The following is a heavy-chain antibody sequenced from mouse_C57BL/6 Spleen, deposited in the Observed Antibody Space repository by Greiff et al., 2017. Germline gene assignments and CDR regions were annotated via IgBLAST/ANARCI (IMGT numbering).Heavy chain of an antibody. Sequence: QVQLQQPGAELVKPGASVKLSCKASGYTFTSYWMQWVKQRPGQGLEWIGEIDPSDSYTNYNQKFKGKATLSVDTSSSTAYMQLSSLTSEDSAVYYCARRGLRQGWYFGVWGTGTTVTVSS. CDR3: ARRGLRQGWYFGV. V-gene: IGHV1-50*01. CDR1: GYTFTSYW. J-gene: IGHJ1*03. CDR2: IDPSDSYT. D-gene: IGHD2-2*01.